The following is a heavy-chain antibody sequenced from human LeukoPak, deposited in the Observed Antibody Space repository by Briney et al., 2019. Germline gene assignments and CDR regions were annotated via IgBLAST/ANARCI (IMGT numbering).Heavy chain of an antibody. Sequence: ASVTVSCTASGYTFTVYYMHWVRQAPGQGLEWMGIINPSGGSTSYAQKFQGRVTMTRDTSTSTVYMELSSLRSEDTAVYYCARDFSASTFTYYYYGMDVWGQGTTVTVSS. CDR2: INPSGGST. J-gene: IGHJ6*02. D-gene: IGHD3-10*01. CDR1: GYTFTVYY. CDR3: ARDFSASTFTYYYYGMDV. V-gene: IGHV1-46*01.